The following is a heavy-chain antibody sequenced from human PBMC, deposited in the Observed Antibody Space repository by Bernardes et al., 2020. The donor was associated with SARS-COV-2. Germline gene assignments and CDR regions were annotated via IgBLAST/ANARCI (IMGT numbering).Heavy chain of an antibody. J-gene: IGHJ4*02. CDR2: IYYSGNT. D-gene: IGHD1-1*01. CDR3: ATQTAGYFDY. CDR1: GGSISSSGYY. Sequence: SETLSLTRNVSGGSISSSGYYWGWIRQPPGKGLEWIGYIYYSGNTYYNLSLKSRVTISVDSPKNQFSLKLTSVTAADTAVYYCATQTAGYFDYWGQGTLVTVSS. V-gene: IGHV4-39*01.